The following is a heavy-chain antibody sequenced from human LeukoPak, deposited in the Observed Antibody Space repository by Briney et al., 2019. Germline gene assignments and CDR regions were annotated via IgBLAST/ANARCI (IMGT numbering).Heavy chain of an antibody. D-gene: IGHD3-16*02. V-gene: IGHV4-34*01. J-gene: IGHJ4*02. CDR1: GGSFSGYY. CDR3: ARRDPYYDYVWGSYRTYFDY. CDR2: INHSGST. Sequence: SETLSLTCAVYGGSFSGYYWSWIRQPPGKGLEWIGEINHSGSTNYNPSLKSRVTISVDTSKNQFSLKLSSVTAADTAVYYCARRDPYYDYVWGSYRTYFDYWGQGTLVTVSS.